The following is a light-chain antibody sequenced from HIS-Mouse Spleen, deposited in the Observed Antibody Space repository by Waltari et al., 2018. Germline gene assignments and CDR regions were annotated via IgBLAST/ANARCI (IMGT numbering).Light chain of an antibody. CDR1: QLVSSY. CDR3: QQRSNWPPRVT. Sequence: EIVLTQSPATLSLSPGERATLSCRASQLVSSYLAWYQQKPGQAPRLLIYDASNRATGIPARFSGSGSGTDFTLTISSLEPEDFAVYYCQQRSNWPPRVTFGQGTRLEIK. J-gene: IGKJ5*01. V-gene: IGKV3-11*01. CDR2: DAS.